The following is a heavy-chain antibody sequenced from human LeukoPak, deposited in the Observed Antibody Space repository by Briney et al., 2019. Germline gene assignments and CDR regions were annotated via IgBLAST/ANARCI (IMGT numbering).Heavy chain of an antibody. J-gene: IGHJ4*02. D-gene: IGHD3-22*01. V-gene: IGHV4-59*01. CDR1: GGSTSSYY. CDR3: ARESSSGGYYYFDY. CDR2: IYYSGST. Sequence: SETLSLTCTVSGGSTSSYYWSWIRQPPGKGLEWIGSIYYSGSTNYNPSLKSRVTISVDTSKNQFSLKLSSVTPADTAVYYCARESSSGGYYYFDYWGLGTLVTVSS.